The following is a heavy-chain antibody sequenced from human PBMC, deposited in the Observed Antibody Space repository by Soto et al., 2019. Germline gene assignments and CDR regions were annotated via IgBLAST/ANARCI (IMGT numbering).Heavy chain of an antibody. Sequence: QVQLVQSGAEVKKPGASVKVSCKASGYTFTNYGITWVRHAPGQGLEWMGWIGVYNGNTKYPQKVQGRVTVTADTSTSTAYMELRSLTSDDTAVYYCARDIAGGEDIWGQGTMVTVSS. D-gene: IGHD1-26*01. V-gene: IGHV1-18*01. J-gene: IGHJ3*02. CDR3: ARDIAGGEDI. CDR1: GYTFTNYG. CDR2: IGVYNGNT.